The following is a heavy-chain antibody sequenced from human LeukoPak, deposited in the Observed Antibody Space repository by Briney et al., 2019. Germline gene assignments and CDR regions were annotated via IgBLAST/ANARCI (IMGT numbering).Heavy chain of an antibody. CDR3: ARDKPPRKFSGWYGVGYYYGMDV. CDR1: GYTFTSYG. Sequence: ASVKVSCKASGYTFTSYGISWVRQAPGQGLEWMGWICAYNGNTNYAQKLQGRGTMTTDTSTSTAYMELRSMRSDDTAVYYYARDKPPRKFSGWYGVGYYYGMDVWGQGTTVTVSS. V-gene: IGHV1-18*01. CDR2: ICAYNGNT. D-gene: IGHD6-19*01. J-gene: IGHJ6*02.